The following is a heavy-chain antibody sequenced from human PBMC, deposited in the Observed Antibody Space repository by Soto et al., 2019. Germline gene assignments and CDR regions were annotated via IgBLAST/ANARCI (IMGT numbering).Heavy chain of an antibody. CDR1: GYTFTSYY. V-gene: IGHV1-8*01. D-gene: IGHD2-2*02. CDR2: MNPNSGNT. CDR3: ARGIVVVPAAIIWFDP. J-gene: IGHJ5*02. Sequence: ASVKVSCKASGYTFTSYYINWVRQATGQGLEWMGWMNPNSGNTGYAQKFQGRVTMTRNTSISTAYMELSSLRSEDTAVYYCARGIVVVPAAIIWFDPWGQGTLVTVSS.